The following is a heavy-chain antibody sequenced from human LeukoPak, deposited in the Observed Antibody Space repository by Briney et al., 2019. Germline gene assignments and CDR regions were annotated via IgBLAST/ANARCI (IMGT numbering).Heavy chain of an antibody. V-gene: IGHV3-74*01. Sequence: GGSLRLSCAASGFTFSSYWMHWVRQAPGKGLVWVSRINSDGSSTSYADSVKGRFTISRDNPKNTLYLQMNSLRAEDTAVYYCARDQHYGDYGMDVWGQGTTVTVSS. CDR3: ARDQHYGDYGMDV. D-gene: IGHD4-17*01. J-gene: IGHJ6*02. CDR2: INSDGSST. CDR1: GFTFSSYW.